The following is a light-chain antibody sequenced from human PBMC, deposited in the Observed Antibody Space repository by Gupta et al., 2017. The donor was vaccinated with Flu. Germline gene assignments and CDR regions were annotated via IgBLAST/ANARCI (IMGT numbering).Light chain of an antibody. CDR2: DDS. CDR3: QSYDSSDHVV. J-gene: IGLJ2*01. Sequence: NFMMTQPPSVSEYPGKTVTITCTTSSGSIATNDVHWYQQRPGSFPTRLIYDDSERPSGVPDRCSGSIDSSSNSAPLTISGLKTEDEAHYYCQSYDSSDHVVFGEGTKLTVL. CDR1: SGSIATND. V-gene: IGLV6-57*01.